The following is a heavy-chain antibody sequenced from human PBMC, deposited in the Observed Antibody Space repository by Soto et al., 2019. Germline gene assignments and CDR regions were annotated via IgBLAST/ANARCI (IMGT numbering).Heavy chain of an antibody. D-gene: IGHD6-13*01. CDR2: IIPILVIA. CDR1: GGTFSSYT. V-gene: IGHV1-69*02. Sequence: ASVKVSCKASGGTFSSYTISWVRQAPGQGPEWMGRIIPILVIANYAQKFQGRVTITADKSTSTAYMELSSLRSEDTAVYYCAWGFGAAAGNYYYYYYMDVWGKGTTVTVSS. CDR3: AWGFGAAAGNYYYYYYMDV. J-gene: IGHJ6*03.